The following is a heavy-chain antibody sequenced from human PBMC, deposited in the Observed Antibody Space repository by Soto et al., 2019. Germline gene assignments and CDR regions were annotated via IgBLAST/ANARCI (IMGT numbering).Heavy chain of an antibody. CDR3: ARSAGPSAAFDI. CDR2: IYYSGST. Sequence: SETLSLTCTVSGGSISSGDYYWSWIRQPPGKGLEWIGYIYYSGSTYYSPSLKSRVTISVDTSKNQFSLKLSSVTAADTAVYYCARSAGPSAAFDIWGQGTMVTVSS. CDR1: GGSISSGDYY. V-gene: IGHV4-30-4*01. J-gene: IGHJ3*02.